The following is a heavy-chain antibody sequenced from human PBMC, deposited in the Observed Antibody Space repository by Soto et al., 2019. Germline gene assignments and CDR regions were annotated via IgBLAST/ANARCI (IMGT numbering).Heavy chain of an antibody. D-gene: IGHD2-2*01. J-gene: IGHJ5*02. Sequence: PGESLKISCKGSGYSFTSYWISWVRQMPGKGPEWMGRIDPSDSYTNYSPSFQGHVTISADKSISTAYLQWSSLKASDTAMYYCARLGYCTNASCSSLNHFNPWRQGTLVTTSS. CDR1: GYSFTSYW. V-gene: IGHV5-10-1*01. CDR2: IDPSDSYT. CDR3: ARLGYCTNASCSSLNHFNP.